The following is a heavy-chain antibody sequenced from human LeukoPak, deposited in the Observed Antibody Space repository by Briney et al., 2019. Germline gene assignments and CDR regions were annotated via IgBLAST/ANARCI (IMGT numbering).Heavy chain of an antibody. Sequence: GGSLRLSCAASGFTVSSNYMSWVRQAPGKGLESVSLIYSGGTTYYADSVKGRFTISKDNSKNTLYLQMNSLRVEDTAVDYCARESPSLRIGSGLRAFDIWGQGTMVTVSS. CDR3: ARESPSLRIGSGLRAFDI. CDR1: GFTVSSNY. D-gene: IGHD6-19*01. CDR2: IYSGGTT. V-gene: IGHV3-53*01. J-gene: IGHJ3*02.